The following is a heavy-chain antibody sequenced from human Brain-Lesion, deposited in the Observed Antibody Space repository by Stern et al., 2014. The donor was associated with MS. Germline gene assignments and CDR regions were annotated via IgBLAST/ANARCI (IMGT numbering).Heavy chain of an antibody. CDR2: FDPEGGES. CDR1: GYTLTEFS. Sequence: QVQLVESGAEVKKPGASVKVSCKVSGYTLTEFSMHWVRQAPGKGLEWMGGFDPEGGESINAQKFQGSVAMSEDPSTDTAYMELSSLRSEDPAVYYCATLSPGAGGNYYRLFDYWGQGPLVTVSS. J-gene: IGHJ4*02. D-gene: IGHD1-26*01. V-gene: IGHV1-24*01. CDR3: ATLSPGAGGNYYRLFDY.